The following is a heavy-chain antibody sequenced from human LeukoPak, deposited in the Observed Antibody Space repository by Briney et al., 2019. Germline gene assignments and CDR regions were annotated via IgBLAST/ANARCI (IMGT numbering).Heavy chain of an antibody. Sequence: GASVKVSCKASGYTFTSYDINWVRQATGQGLEWMGWMNPNSGNTGYAQKFQGRVTMTRDTSISTAYMELSRLRSDDTAVYYCARDRVGRVRYYYDSSGYPGYFDYWGQGTLVTVSS. CDR2: MNPNSGNT. V-gene: IGHV1-8*01. CDR3: ARDRVGRVRYYYDSSGYPGYFDY. CDR1: GYTFTSYD. J-gene: IGHJ4*02. D-gene: IGHD3-22*01.